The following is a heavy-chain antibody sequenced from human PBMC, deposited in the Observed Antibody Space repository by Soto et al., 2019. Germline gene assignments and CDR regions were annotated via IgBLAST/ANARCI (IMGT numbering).Heavy chain of an antibody. Sequence: QVQLVESGGGVVQPGRSLTVSCAASGFTFSNYGMHWVRQAPDKGLEWVAVIWYDGSRKYDADSVKGRFTISRDDSKNTLYLEMNSLRVDAPAVFYCVREDSFLDRPAPWGQGTLVTVSS. CDR1: GFTFSNYG. CDR3: VREDSFLDRPAP. D-gene: IGHD6-6*01. CDR2: IWYDGSRK. V-gene: IGHV3-33*01. J-gene: IGHJ5*02.